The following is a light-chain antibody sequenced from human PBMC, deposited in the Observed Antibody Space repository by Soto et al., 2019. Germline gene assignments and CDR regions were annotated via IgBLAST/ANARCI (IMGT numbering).Light chain of an antibody. Sequence: QSVLTQPPSVSGAPGQRVTISCTGSSSNIGTGYDVHWYQQLPGTAPKLLIYGNSSRPSGVPDRFSGSKSGTSASLAITGLQAEDEADYYCQSFDSSRFYVFGTGTKATVL. J-gene: IGLJ1*01. CDR2: GNS. V-gene: IGLV1-40*01. CDR3: QSFDSSRFYV. CDR1: SSNIGTGYD.